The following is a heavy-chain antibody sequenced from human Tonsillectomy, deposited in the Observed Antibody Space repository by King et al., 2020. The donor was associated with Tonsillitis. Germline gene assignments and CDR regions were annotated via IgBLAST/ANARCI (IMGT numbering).Heavy chain of an antibody. J-gene: IGHJ4*02. V-gene: IGHV3-30-3*01. CDR3: ARDIRAIAAAGPFDY. CDR1: GFTFSSYA. Sequence: VQLVESGGGVVQPGRSLRLSCAASGFTFSSYAMHWVRQAPGKGLEWVAVISYDGSNKYYADSVKGRFTISRDNSKNTLYLQMNSLRAEDTAVYYCARDIRAIAAAGPFDYWGQGTLVTVS. CDR2: ISYDGSNK. D-gene: IGHD6-13*01.